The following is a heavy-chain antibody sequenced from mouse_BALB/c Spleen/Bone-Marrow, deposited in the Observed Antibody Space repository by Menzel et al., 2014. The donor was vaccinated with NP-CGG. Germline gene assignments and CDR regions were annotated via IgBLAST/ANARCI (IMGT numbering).Heavy chain of an antibody. CDR2: INPSTGYT. D-gene: IGHD1-1*01. CDR3: ARGATVVARYFDS. Sequence: VQLQESGAELAKPGASVMMSCKASGYTFTSYWMHWVKQRPGQALEWIGYINPSTGYTEFNQKFKDKAALTADRSSSTAYRHLSSLTSEDSAVYYCARGATVVARYFDSWGQGTTLTVSS. V-gene: IGHV1-7*01. J-gene: IGHJ2*01. CDR1: GYTFTSYW.